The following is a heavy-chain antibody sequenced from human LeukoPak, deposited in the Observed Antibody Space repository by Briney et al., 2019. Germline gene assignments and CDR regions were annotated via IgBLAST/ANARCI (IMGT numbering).Heavy chain of an antibody. D-gene: IGHD3-22*01. Sequence: GGSLRLSCAASGFTFNNYWMHWVRQAPGKGLVWVSGINSDGSSATYADSVKGRFTISRDNAKNTLYLEMNSLRAEDMAVYYCAIGVVITTASDNWGQGTLVTVSS. J-gene: IGHJ4*02. CDR2: INSDGSSA. V-gene: IGHV3-74*01. CDR3: AIGVVITTASDN. CDR1: GFTFNNYW.